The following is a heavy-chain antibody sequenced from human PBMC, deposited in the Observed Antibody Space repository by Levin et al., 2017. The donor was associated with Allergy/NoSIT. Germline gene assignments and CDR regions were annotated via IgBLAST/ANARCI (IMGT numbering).Heavy chain of an antibody. CDR1: GFTFSRFW. V-gene: IGHV3-74*01. CDR2: INSDRTNT. D-gene: IGHD2-2*01. CDR3: ARGGCSSTSCLDN. Sequence: PGESLKISCAASGFTFSRFWMHWVRQAPGKGLVWVSHINSDRTNTNYADSVKGRFTISRDNTENTLYLQMDSLRAEDTSVYFCARGGCSSTSCLDNWGQGTLVTVSS. J-gene: IGHJ4*02.